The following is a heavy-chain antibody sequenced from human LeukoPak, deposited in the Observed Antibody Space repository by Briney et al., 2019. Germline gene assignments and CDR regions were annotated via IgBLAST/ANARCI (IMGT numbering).Heavy chain of an antibody. CDR3: ARDGCSGGSCYYGMDV. V-gene: IGHV4-59*01. CDR1: GGSISSYY. CDR2: IYHSGST. D-gene: IGHD2-15*01. J-gene: IGHJ6*02. Sequence: SETLSLTCTVSGGSISSYYWSWIRQPPGKGLEWIGYIYHSGSTNYNPSLKSRVTISVDTSKNQFSLKLSSVTAADTAVYYCARDGCSGGSCYYGMDVWGQGTTVTVSS.